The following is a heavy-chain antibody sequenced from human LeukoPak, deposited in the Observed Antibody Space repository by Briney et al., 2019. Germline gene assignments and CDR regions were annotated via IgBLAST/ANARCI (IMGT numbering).Heavy chain of an antibody. D-gene: IGHD3-22*01. CDR2: IYSGGST. V-gene: IGHV3-66*02. J-gene: IGHJ4*02. Sequence: PGGSLGLSCAASGFTVSSNYMSWVRQAPGKGLEWVPVIYSGGSTYYADSVKGRFTISRDNSKNTLYLQMNSLRAEDTAVYYCARDFPAKKDYYDSPRDFDYWGQGTLVTVSS. CDR3: ARDFPAKKDYYDSPRDFDY. CDR1: GFTVSSNY.